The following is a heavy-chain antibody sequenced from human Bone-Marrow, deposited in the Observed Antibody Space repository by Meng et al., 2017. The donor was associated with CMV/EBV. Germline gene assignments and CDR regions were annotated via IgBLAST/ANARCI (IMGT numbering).Heavy chain of an antibody. D-gene: IGHD2-8*01. CDR3: ARVMGGREGYYYYGMDV. J-gene: IGHJ6*02. Sequence: GESLKISCAASGFTFSSYWMSWVRQAPGKGLEWVANIKQDGSEKYYVDSVEGRFTISRDNAKNSLYLQMNSLRAEDTAVYYCARVMGGREGYYYYGMDVWGQGTTVTVSS. V-gene: IGHV3-7*01. CDR1: GFTFSSYW. CDR2: IKQDGSEK.